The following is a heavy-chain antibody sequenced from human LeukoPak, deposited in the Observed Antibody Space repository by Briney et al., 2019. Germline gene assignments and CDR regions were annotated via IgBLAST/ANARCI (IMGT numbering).Heavy chain of an antibody. Sequence: SETLSLTCAVYGGSFSGYYWSWIRQPPGKGLEWIGEINHSGSTNYNPSLKSRVTISVDTSKNQFSLKLSSVTAADTAVYYCARDRQWLAQDYWGQGTLVTVSS. D-gene: IGHD6-19*01. V-gene: IGHV4-34*01. CDR2: INHSGST. CDR1: GGSFSGYY. CDR3: ARDRQWLAQDY. J-gene: IGHJ4*02.